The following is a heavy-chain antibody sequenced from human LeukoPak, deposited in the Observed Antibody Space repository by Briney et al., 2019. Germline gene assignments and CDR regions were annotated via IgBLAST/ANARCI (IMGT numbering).Heavy chain of an antibody. J-gene: IGHJ4*02. V-gene: IGHV2-5*01. CDR2: TYWYDDK. CDR1: GFSLSTSGVG. D-gene: IGHD3-10*01. CDR3: AHRYGSGSYDFDY. Sequence: SGPTLVKPTPTLTLTCTFSGFSLSTSGVGVGWIRQPPGNAVEWLAITYWYDDKRSTPSLKSRLTFSKDTTKDQAIPTMTNMDPVDTAAYYCAHRYGSGSYDFDYWGEGNLVTVSS.